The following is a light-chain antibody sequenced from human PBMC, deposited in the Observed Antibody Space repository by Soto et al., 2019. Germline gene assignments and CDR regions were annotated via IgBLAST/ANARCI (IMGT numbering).Light chain of an antibody. CDR3: QQRSNWPPVLS. J-gene: IGKJ4*01. CDR2: DAS. Sequence: EIVLTQSPATLSLSPGERATRSCRASQSVSRYLAWYQQKPGQAPRLLIYDASNRATGIPARFSGSGSGTDFTLTISSLEPEDFAVYYCQQRSNWPPVLSFGGGTKVEIK. CDR1: QSVSRY. V-gene: IGKV3-11*01.